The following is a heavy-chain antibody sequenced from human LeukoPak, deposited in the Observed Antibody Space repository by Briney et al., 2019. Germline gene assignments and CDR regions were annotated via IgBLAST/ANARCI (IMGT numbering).Heavy chain of an antibody. CDR1: GGSISITTYY. Sequence: SETLSLTCTVSGGSISITTYYWGWIRQPPGKGLEWIGNIYYSGSTYYNPSLKSRVTISVDTSKNQFSLKLSSVTAADTAVYYCARDYMVRGVIDYWGQGTLVTVSS. V-gene: IGHV4-39*07. CDR2: IYYSGST. CDR3: ARDYMVRGVIDY. J-gene: IGHJ4*02. D-gene: IGHD3-10*01.